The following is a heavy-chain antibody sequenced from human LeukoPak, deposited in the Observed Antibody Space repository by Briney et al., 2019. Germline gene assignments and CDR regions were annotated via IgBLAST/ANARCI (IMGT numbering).Heavy chain of an antibody. D-gene: IGHD1-26*01. CDR3: ARDADSNHVGAYFDY. CDR1: GYTFTSYG. CDR2: ISAYNGNT. J-gene: IGHJ4*02. Sequence: GASVKVSCKASGYTFTSYGISWVRRASGQGLEWMGWISAYNGNTNYAQKLQGRVTMTTDTSTSTAYTELRSLRSDDTAVYYCARDADSNHVGAYFDYWGQGTLVTVSS. V-gene: IGHV1-18*01.